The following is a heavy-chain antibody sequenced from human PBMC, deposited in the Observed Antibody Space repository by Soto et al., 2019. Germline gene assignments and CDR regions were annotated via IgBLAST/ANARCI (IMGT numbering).Heavy chain of an antibody. CDR3: AREARFSHWLDP. V-gene: IGHV4-31*11. J-gene: IGHJ5*02. CDR1: GGSISSLGYY. CDR2: IFHSGNM. Sequence: PSETLSLTCAVSGGSISSLGYYWSWIRQDPGKGLEWIGHIFHSGNMDYNPSLQSRVTMSVDTSKNQFSLKLSSVTAADTAVYYCAREARFSHWLDPWGQGTLVTVSS.